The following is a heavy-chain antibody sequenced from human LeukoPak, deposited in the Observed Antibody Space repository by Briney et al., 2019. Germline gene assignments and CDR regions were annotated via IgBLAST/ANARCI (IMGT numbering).Heavy chain of an antibody. Sequence: GGSLRLSCAASGFTFSSYAMSWVRQAPGKGLEWVSAISGSGGSTYYADSVKGRFTISRDNSKNTLYLQMNSLRAQDTAVYYCAKNIAAAGYYFDYWGQGTLVTVSS. CDR3: AKNIAAAGYYFDY. J-gene: IGHJ4*02. CDR2: ISGSGGST. V-gene: IGHV3-23*01. CDR1: GFTFSSYA. D-gene: IGHD6-13*01.